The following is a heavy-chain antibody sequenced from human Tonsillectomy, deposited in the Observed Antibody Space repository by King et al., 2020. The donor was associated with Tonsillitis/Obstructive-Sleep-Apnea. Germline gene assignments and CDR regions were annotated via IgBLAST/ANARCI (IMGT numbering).Heavy chain of an antibody. CDR3: ARDFSATIAYAMDV. Sequence: QLVQSGGGVVQPGRSLRLSCAASGFTFSSYGMHWVRQAPGQGLDWVAGISYDGSNKYYADSVKGRFTISRDNSKNTLYLQMNSLRAEDTAVYYCARDFSATIAYAMDVWGQGTTVTVSS. V-gene: IGHV3-30*04. CDR1: GFTFSSYG. D-gene: IGHD5-12*01. J-gene: IGHJ6*02. CDR2: ISYDGSNK.